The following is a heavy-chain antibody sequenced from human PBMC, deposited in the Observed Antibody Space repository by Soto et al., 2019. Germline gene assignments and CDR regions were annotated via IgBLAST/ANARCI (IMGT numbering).Heavy chain of an antibody. CDR3: ARGWTYYGSGKAVDY. V-gene: IGHV4-31*03. D-gene: IGHD3-10*01. Sequence: QVQLQESGPGLVKPSQTLSLTCTVSGGSISSGGYYWSWIRQHPGKGLEWIGYIYYSGSTYYNPSLKSRVTISVDTSKNQFSLKLSSVTAADTAVYYCARGWTYYGSGKAVDYWGQGTLVTVSS. CDR1: GGSISSGGYY. CDR2: IYYSGST. J-gene: IGHJ4*02.